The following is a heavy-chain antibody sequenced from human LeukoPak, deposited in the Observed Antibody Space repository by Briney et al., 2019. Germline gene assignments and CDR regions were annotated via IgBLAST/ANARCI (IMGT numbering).Heavy chain of an antibody. CDR1: GFTFSSYA. D-gene: IGHD2-2*03. J-gene: IGHJ4*02. CDR2: ISYDGSNK. V-gene: IGHV3-30*04. CDR3: ARDFGYCSSTSCYAWDY. Sequence: GRSLRLSCAASGFTFSSYAMHWVRQAPGKGLEWVAVISYDGSNKYYADSVKGRFTISRDNSKNTLYLQMSSLRAEDTAVYYCARDFGYCSSTSCYAWDYWGQGTLVTVSS.